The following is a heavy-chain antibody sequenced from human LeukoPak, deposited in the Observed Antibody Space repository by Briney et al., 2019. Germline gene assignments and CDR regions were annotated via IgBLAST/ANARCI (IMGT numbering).Heavy chain of an antibody. CDR3: AKGFGAEWLRFVPVSDAFDI. CDR1: GFTFSSYE. V-gene: IGHV3-48*03. J-gene: IGHJ3*02. D-gene: IGHD5-12*01. Sequence: GGSLRLSCAASGFTFSSYEMNWVRQAPGKGLEWVSYISSSGSTIYYADSVKGRFTISRDNSKNTLYLQMNSLRAEDTAVYYCAKGFGAEWLRFVPVSDAFDIWGQGTMVTVSS. CDR2: ISSSGSTI.